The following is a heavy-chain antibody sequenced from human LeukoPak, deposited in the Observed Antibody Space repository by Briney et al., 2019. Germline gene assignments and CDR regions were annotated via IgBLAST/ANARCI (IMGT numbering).Heavy chain of an antibody. J-gene: IGHJ3*02. CDR1: GGTFSSYA. Sequence: SVKVSCKASGGTFSSYAISWVRQAPGQGLEWMGGIIPIFGTANYAQKFQGRVTITTDESTSTAYMELSSLRSEDTAVYYCARGDIVLMVYAIGGAFDIWGQGTMVTVSS. V-gene: IGHV1-69*05. D-gene: IGHD2-8*01. CDR3: ARGDIVLMVYAIGGAFDI. CDR2: IIPIFGTA.